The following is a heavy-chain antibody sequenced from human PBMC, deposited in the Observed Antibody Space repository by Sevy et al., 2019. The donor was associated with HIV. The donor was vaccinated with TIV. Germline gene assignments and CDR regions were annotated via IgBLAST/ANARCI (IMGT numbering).Heavy chain of an antibody. CDR3: ARHRPQGVVIIPGSGYHYGADF. V-gene: IGHV1-18*01. J-gene: IGHJ6*02. CDR1: GYSFNMYG. Sequence: ASVKVSCKTSGYSFNMYGISWVRQAPGQGLEWMGWISAYTGDTDYRQMFRGRVTMTTDASTNTAYMELRRMTSDDTAVDYCARHRPQGVVIIPGSGYHYGADFWGQGTMVTVSS. CDR2: ISAYTGDT. D-gene: IGHD3-3*01.